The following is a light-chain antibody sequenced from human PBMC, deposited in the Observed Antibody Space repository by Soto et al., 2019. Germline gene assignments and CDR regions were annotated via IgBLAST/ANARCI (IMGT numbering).Light chain of an antibody. CDR1: QTISSW. CDR3: QQHNNWPQT. Sequence: DIQMTQSPSTLSASVGDRVTITCRASQTISSWLAWYQQKPGKAPKLLIYKASTLKSGVPSRFSGSGSGTEFTLTISSLQSEDFAVYHCQQHNNWPQTFGQGTKVDIK. CDR2: KAS. V-gene: IGKV1-5*03. J-gene: IGKJ1*01.